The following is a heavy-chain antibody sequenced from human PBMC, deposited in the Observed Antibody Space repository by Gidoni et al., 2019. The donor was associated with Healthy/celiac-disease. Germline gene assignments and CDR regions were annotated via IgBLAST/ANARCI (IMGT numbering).Heavy chain of an antibody. CDR2: IKQDGSEK. J-gene: IGHJ3*02. CDR3: ARGWDSSSWYVGAFDI. D-gene: IGHD6-13*01. V-gene: IGHV3-7*05. CDR1: GFPFSSYW. Sequence: EVQLVESGGGLVQPGGSLRLSCAASGFPFSSYWMSWVRQAPGKGLEWVANIKQDGSEKYYVDAVKGRFTISRDNAKNSLYLQMNSLRAEDTAVYYCARGWDSSSWYVGAFDIWGQGTMVTVSS.